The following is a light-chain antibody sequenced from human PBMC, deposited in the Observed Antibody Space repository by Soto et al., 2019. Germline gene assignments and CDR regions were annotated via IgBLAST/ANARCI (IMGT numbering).Light chain of an antibody. CDR2: DVS. V-gene: IGLV2-14*03. J-gene: IGLJ1*01. Sequence: QSALTQPASVSGSPGQSITISCTGTSSDVGAYNFVSWYQQHPGKVPKLMIFDVSSRPSGVSDRFSGSKSGNTASLTISGLQAEDEGDYNCSAYTSSSTHVFGSGTKVTVL. CDR3: SAYTSSSTHV. CDR1: SSDVGAYNF.